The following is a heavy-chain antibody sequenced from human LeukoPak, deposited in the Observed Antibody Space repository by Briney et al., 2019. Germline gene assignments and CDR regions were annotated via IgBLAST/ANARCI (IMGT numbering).Heavy chain of an antibody. CDR3: ARHPDLRWPRSFDY. V-gene: IGHV4-38-2*01. CDR2: VCQSGST. Sequence: SETLSLTCAVSDYSISSGYYWGWIRQPPGKGLEWIGSVCQSGSTYYSPSLKSRVTISVDTSNNQFSLKLTSVTAADTAIYYCARHPDLRWPRSFDYWGQGTLVSVSS. D-gene: IGHD2-21*01. CDR1: DYSISSGYY. J-gene: IGHJ4*02.